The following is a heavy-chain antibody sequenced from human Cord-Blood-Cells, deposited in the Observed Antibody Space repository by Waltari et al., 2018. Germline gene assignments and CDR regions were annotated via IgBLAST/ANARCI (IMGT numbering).Heavy chain of an antibody. Sequence: QVQLQQWGAGLLKPSETLSLTCAVYGGSFSGYSWSWIRQPPGKGLEWIGEINHSGSTNYHPSLKRRVTISVDTSKNQFSLKLSSVTAADTAVYYCASRQYGYSSSWYYFDYWGQGTLVTVSS. CDR1: GGSFSGYS. D-gene: IGHD6-13*01. CDR3: ASRQYGYSSSWYYFDY. V-gene: IGHV4-34*01. CDR2: INHSGST. J-gene: IGHJ4*02.